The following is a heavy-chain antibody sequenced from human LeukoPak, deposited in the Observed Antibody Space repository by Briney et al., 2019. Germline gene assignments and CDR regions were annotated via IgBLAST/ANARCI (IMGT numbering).Heavy chain of an antibody. Sequence: IPSETLSLTCTVSGGSITSYYWSWIRQPPGKGLEWIGHFYYTGSTNYNPSLKSRVTISAETSRNQFSLRLNSVTAADTAVYYCARAPPDGGNSGLYYWGQGTLVTVSS. V-gene: IGHV4-59*12. D-gene: IGHD4-23*01. J-gene: IGHJ4*02. CDR1: GGSITSYY. CDR2: FYYTGST. CDR3: ARAPPDGGNSGLYY.